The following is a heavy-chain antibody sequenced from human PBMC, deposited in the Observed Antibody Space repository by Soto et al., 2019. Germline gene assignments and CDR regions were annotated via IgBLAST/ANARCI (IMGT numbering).Heavy chain of an antibody. CDR2: IYYSGST. Sequence: SETLSLTCTVSGGSIISYYWSWIRQPPGKGLEWIGYIYYSGSTNYNPSLKSRVTISVDTSKNQFSLKLSSVTAADTAVYYCARGGGSYWSYYYGMDVWGQGTTVTVSS. J-gene: IGHJ6*02. V-gene: IGHV4-59*01. D-gene: IGHD1-26*01. CDR3: ARGGGSYWSYYYGMDV. CDR1: GGSIISYY.